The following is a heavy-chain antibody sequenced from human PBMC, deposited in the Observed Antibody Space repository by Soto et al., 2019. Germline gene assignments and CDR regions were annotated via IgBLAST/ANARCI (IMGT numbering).Heavy chain of an antibody. CDR2: IHHSGST. CDR3: ARMLISPRGTAFDI. Sequence: QVQLQESGPGLVKPSGTLSLTCAVSGGSISSGDWWTWVRQPPGKGLEWIGEIHHSGSTNYNPSLKSRVTISVDKSKTQFPLKLSSVTAADTAVYYCARMLISPRGTAFDIWGQGTMVTVSS. CDR1: GGSISSGDW. V-gene: IGHV4-4*02. D-gene: IGHD3-16*01. J-gene: IGHJ3*02.